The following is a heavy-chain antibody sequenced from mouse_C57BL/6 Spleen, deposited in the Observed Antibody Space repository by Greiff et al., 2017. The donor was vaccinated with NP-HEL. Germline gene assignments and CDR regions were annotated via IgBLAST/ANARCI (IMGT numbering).Heavy chain of an antibody. CDR1: GYTFTDYY. Sequence: VKLQQSGAELVRPGASVKLSCKASGYTFTDYYINWVKQRPGQGLEWIARIYPGSGNTYYNEKFKGKATLTAEKSSSTAYMQLSSLTSEDSAVYFCAGRGLDYWGQGTTLTVSS. CDR3: AGRGLDY. J-gene: IGHJ2*01. CDR2: IYPGSGNT. V-gene: IGHV1-76*01. D-gene: IGHD3-3*01.